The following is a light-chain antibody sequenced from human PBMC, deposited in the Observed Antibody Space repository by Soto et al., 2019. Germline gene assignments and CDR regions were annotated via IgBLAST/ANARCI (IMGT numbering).Light chain of an antibody. Sequence: QSVLTQPRSVSGSPGQSVSISCTGTSSDVGAYKYISWYQQRPGTAPKLMIYDVSKRPSGVPDRFSGSKSGNTASLTISGLQAEDGADYYCCSYAGSYIYVFGTGTKVT. CDR3: CSYAGSYIYV. V-gene: IGLV2-11*01. CDR2: DVS. CDR1: SSDVGAYKY. J-gene: IGLJ1*01.